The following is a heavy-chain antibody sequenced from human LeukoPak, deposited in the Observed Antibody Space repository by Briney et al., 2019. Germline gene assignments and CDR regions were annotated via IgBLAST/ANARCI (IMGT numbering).Heavy chain of an antibody. J-gene: IGHJ4*02. CDR1: GGSLSGYY. V-gene: IGHV4-34*01. CDR3: ARGGGKDYYYDSSPLLY. CDR2: INHSGST. Sequence: SETLSLTCAVYGGSLSGYYWSWIRQPPGKGLEWIGEINHSGSTNYNPSLKSRVTISVDTSKNQFSLKLSSVTAADTAVYYCARGGGKDYYYDSSPLLYWGQGTLVTVSS. D-gene: IGHD3-22*01.